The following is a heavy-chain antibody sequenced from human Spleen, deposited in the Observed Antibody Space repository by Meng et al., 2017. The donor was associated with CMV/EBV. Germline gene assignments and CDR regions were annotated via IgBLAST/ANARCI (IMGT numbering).Heavy chain of an antibody. CDR1: A. CDR2: ISGSRGRT. J-gene: IGHJ4*02. D-gene: IGHD3-3*01. Sequence: AMSWVRQAPGKGLEWVSAISGSRGRTYYADSVKGRFTISRDNSKNTLFLQMDSLRAEDTAVYYCAKVGGTADEFYDFWSGYRVDHWGQGTPVTVSS. V-gene: IGHV3-23*01. CDR3: AKVGGTADEFYDFWSGYRVDH.